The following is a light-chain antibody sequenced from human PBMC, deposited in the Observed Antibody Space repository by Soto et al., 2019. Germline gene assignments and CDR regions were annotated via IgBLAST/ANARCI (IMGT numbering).Light chain of an antibody. CDR2: GAS. J-gene: IGKJ3*01. Sequence: EIVLTQSPATLSLSPGERATLSCRASQSVSSYLAWYQQKPGQAPRLLIYGASNRATGIPARFSGSGSGTDFTLTISSLEPEDFAVYYCQQRSNWPRGVTFGPGTKVDIK. V-gene: IGKV3-11*01. CDR3: QQRSNWPRGVT. CDR1: QSVSSY.